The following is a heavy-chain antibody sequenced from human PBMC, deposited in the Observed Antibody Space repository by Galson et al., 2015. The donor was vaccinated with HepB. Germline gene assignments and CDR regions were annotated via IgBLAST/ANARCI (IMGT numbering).Heavy chain of an antibody. V-gene: IGHV3-30-3*01. CDR3: ASAPPITMIVVAPTY. J-gene: IGHJ4*02. Sequence: SLRLSCAASGFTFSSYAMHWVRQAPGKGLEWVAVISYDGSNKYYADSVKGRFTISRDNSKNTLYLQMNSLRAEDTAVYYCASAPPITMIVVAPTYWGQGTLVTVSS. CDR2: ISYDGSNK. D-gene: IGHD3-22*01. CDR1: GFTFSSYA.